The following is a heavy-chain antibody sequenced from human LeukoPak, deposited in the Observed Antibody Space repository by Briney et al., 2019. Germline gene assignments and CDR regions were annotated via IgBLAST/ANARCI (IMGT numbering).Heavy chain of an antibody. CDR3: ARSHRDDAFDI. V-gene: IGHV5-51*01. J-gene: IGHJ3*02. Sequence: GEPLKISCKGSGYTFTIYWIAWVRQMPGKGLEWMGIIYPGDSDTRYSPSFQGQVTISADTSIGTAYLQWGSLKASDTAMYYCARSHRDDAFDIWGQGTMVTVSS. CDR2: IYPGDSDT. CDR1: GYTFTIYW.